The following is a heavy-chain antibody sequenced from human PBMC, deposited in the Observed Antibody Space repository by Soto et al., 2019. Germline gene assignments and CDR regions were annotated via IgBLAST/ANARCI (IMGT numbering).Heavy chain of an antibody. V-gene: IGHV1-2*04. J-gene: IGHJ6*03. Sequence: ASVKVSCKASGYTFTGYYMHWVRQAPGQGLEWMGWINPNSGGTNYAQKFQGWVTMTRDTSISTAYMELSRLRSDDTAVYYCARAGGVPSGTVVNYYYMDVWGKGTTVTVSS. D-gene: IGHD1-1*01. CDR1: GYTFTGYY. CDR3: ARAGGVPSGTVVNYYYMDV. CDR2: INPNSGGT.